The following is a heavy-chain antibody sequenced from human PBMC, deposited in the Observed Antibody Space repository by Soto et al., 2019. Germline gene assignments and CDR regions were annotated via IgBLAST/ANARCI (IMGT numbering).Heavy chain of an antibody. D-gene: IGHD1-20*01. CDR1: GDTFSTYA. J-gene: IGHJ5*02. CDR3: SGEIRQIPPIGISKDAHHRFEP. V-gene: IGHV1-69*18. Sequence: HVPLVQSGAEVRKPGSSVKVSCKASGDTFSTYAISWVRQAPGQGLEWMGSIIPIFGTTNQAQKFQDRVTVSADQSTTTAYMELSRLRTEDTAIYYCSGEIRQIPPIGISKDAHHRFEPLGQGNLVTVSS. CDR2: IIPIFGTT.